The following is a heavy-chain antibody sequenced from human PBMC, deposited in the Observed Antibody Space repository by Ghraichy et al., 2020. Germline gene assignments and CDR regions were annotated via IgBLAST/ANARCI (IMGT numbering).Heavy chain of an antibody. J-gene: IGHJ6*02. D-gene: IGHD6-13*01. V-gene: IGHV3-49*03. CDR2: IRSKAYGGTT. CDR3: TMQQLAHYYYGMDV. CDR1: GFTFGDYA. Sequence: GGSLRLSCTASGFTFGDYAMSWFRQAPGKGLEWVGFIRSKAYGGTTEYAASVKGRFTISRDDSKSIAYLQMNSLKTEDTAVYYCTMQQLAHYYYGMDVWGQGTTVTVSS.